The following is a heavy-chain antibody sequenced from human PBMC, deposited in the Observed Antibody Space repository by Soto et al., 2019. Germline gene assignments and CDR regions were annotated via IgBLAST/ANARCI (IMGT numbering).Heavy chain of an antibody. CDR2: IKSKTDGGTT. D-gene: IGHD3-22*01. J-gene: IGHJ6*02. Sequence: GGSLRLSCAASGFTFSNAWMSWVRQAPGKGLEWVGRIKSKTDGGTTDYAAPVKGRFTISRDDSKNTLYLQMNSLKTEDTVVYYCTTRRVTMIVGRYAYDGMDVWGHGTTATVSS. V-gene: IGHV3-15*01. CDR1: GFTFSNAW. CDR3: TTRRVTMIVGRYAYDGMDV.